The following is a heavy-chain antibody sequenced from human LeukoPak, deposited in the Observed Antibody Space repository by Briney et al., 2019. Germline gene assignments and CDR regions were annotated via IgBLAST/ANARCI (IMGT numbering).Heavy chain of an antibody. D-gene: IGHD5-12*01. J-gene: IGHJ4*02. CDR1: GYTFTGYY. CDR3: AVQWLVDY. CDR2: INPNSGGT. Sequence: ASVKVSCKASGYTFTGYYMHWVQQAPGQGLEWMGWINPNSGGTNYAQKFQGKVTMTRDTSISTAYMELSRLRSDDTDVYYCAVQWLVDYWGQGTLVTVSS. V-gene: IGHV1-2*02.